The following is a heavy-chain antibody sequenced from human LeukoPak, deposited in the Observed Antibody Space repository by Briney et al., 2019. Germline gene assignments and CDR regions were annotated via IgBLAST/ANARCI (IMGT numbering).Heavy chain of an antibody. CDR1: GGTFSSYA. Sequence: ASVKVSCKASGGTFSSYAISWVRQAPGQGLEWMGRIIPILGIANYAQKFQGRVTITADKSTSTAYMELSSLRSEDTAVYYCARDRDYGDYKDPGFDYWGQGTLVTVSS. J-gene: IGHJ4*02. CDR2: IIPILGIA. CDR3: ARDRDYGDYKDPGFDY. V-gene: IGHV1-69*04. D-gene: IGHD4-17*01.